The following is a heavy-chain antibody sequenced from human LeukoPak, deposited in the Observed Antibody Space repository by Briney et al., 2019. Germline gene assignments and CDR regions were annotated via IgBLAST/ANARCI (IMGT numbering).Heavy chain of an antibody. J-gene: IGHJ4*02. CDR1: GYTFTDYY. V-gene: IGHV1-2*02. Sequence: ASVKVSCKASGYTFTDYYMHWVRQAPGQGLEWMGWINPNTGGTNYAQKFQGRVTITADKSTSTAYMELSSLRSEDTAVYYCASGPPSPVAVAGTDYWGQGTLVTVSS. D-gene: IGHD6-19*01. CDR3: ASGPPSPVAVAGTDY. CDR2: INPNTGGT.